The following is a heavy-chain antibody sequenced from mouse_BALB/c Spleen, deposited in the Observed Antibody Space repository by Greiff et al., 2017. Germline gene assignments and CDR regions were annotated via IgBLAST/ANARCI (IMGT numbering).Heavy chain of an antibody. D-gene: IGHD1-1*01. CDR3: ARHGITTVVATDYAMDY. Sequence: EVQVVESGGGLVKPGGSLKLSCAASGFTFSSYAMSWVRQTPEKRLEWVATISSGGSYTYYPDSVKGRFTISRDNAKNTLYLQMSSLRSEDTAMYYCARHGITTVVATDYAMDYWGQGTSVTVSS. CDR2: ISSGGSYT. CDR1: GFTFSSYA. J-gene: IGHJ4*01. V-gene: IGHV5-9-3*01.